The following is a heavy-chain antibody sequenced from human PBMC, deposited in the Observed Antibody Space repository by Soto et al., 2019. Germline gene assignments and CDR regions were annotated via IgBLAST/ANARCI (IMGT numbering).Heavy chain of an antibody. CDR3: ARVRLSIEVNDALDV. CDR2: MTYDGATE. J-gene: IGHJ3*01. V-gene: IGHV3-30*14. D-gene: IGHD3-3*02. CDR1: GFTFSDYV. Sequence: QVRLVESGGGVVQPGTSLRLSCAASGFTFSDYVIHWVRQAAGKGLEWVASMTYDGATEYYADSVKGRFTMSGDNSKRALSLQMNSLRPDDTAVYYCARVRLSIEVNDALDVWGQGTTVTVSS.